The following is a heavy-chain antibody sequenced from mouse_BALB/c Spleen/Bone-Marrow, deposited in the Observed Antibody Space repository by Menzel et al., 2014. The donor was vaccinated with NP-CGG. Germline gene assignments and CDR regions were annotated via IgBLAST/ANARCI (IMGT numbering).Heavy chain of an antibody. J-gene: IGHJ2*01. V-gene: IGHV1-69*02. CDR3: ARDSITTVVATDY. Sequence: QVQLQQSGAELVKPGASVKLSCKASGYTFTSYWMHWVKRRPGQGLEWIGEIDPSDSYTNYNQKFKGKATLTVDKSSSTAYMQLSSLTPEDSAVYYCARDSITTVVATDYWGQGTTLTVSS. CDR2: IDPSDSYT. CDR1: GYTFTSYW. D-gene: IGHD1-1*01.